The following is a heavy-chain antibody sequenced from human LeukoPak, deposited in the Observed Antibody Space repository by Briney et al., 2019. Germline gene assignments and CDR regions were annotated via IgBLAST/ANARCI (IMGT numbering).Heavy chain of an antibody. CDR2: IKLDGSKK. CDR1: AFTFSNYW. J-gene: IGHJ4*02. D-gene: IGHD2-2*01. V-gene: IGHV3-7*04. Sequence: GGSLTLSCSAFAFTFSNYWMSWVRQPPGIGREWVSNIKLDGSKKYYVDSVKGRFTFSKDNANNSLYPKMNSLRAKDTAVYYCAREYCSSSRCYLIEKRVDFDFWGLGTLVTVSS. CDR3: AREYCSSSRCYLIEKRVDFDF.